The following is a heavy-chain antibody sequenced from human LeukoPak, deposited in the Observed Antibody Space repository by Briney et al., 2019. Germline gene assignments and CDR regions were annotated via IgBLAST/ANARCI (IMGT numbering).Heavy chain of an antibody. Sequence: GESLKISCKGSGYSFTSFWIGWVRQMPGKGLEWMGIIDPGDSDTRYSPSFQGRVTISADKSINTAYMQWSSLKASDTAMYYRARLDDSSGYYRYYFDYWGRGTLVTVSS. CDR2: IDPGDSDT. V-gene: IGHV5-51*01. J-gene: IGHJ4*02. CDR3: ARLDDSSGYYRYYFDY. CDR1: GYSFTSFW. D-gene: IGHD3-22*01.